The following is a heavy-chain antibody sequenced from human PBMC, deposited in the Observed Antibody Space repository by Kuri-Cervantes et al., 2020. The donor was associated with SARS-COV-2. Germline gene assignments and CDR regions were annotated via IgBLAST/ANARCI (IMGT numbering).Heavy chain of an antibody. V-gene: IGHV3-30-3*01. CDR2: ISYDGSNK. J-gene: IGHJ4*02. Sequence: GGSLRLSCAASGFTFSSYAMHWVRQAPGKGLEWVAVISYDGSNKYYADSVKGRFTISRDNSKNTLYLQMNSLRAEDTAVYYCARVVFDTAMVYFDYWGQGTLVT. D-gene: IGHD5-18*01. CDR3: ARVVFDTAMVYFDY. CDR1: GFTFSSYA.